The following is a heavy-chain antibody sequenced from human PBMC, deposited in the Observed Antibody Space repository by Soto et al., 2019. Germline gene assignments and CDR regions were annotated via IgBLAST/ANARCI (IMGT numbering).Heavy chain of an antibody. CDR1: GGTFRSSA. V-gene: IGHV1-69*12. CDR2: IIPIFPTP. CDR3: ARDRDRLQLGGNYYYIMDV. Sequence: QVQLVQSGAEVKKPGSSVTLSCKASGGTFRSSAISWVRQAPGQGLEWMGGIIPIFPTPDYAQKFQDRVTITADXSXXXGXXELSSLTSEDTAVYYCARDRDRLQLGGNYYYIMDVWGQGTTVTVSS. J-gene: IGHJ6*02. D-gene: IGHD4-4*01.